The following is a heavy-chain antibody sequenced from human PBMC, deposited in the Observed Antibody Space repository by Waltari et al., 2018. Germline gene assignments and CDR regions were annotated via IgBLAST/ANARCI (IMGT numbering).Heavy chain of an antibody. CDR3: ARAIGFWSGFPNYYYCYYMDV. Sequence: QVQLQQWGAGLLKPSETLSLTCAVYGGSLSGYYWSWIRQPPGKGLEWIGEINHSGSTIYNPSRKSRVTISVDTSKNQFSLKLSAVTAADTAVYYCARAIGFWSGFPNYYYCYYMDVWDKGTTVTVSS. D-gene: IGHD3-3*01. CDR2: INHSGST. CDR1: GGSLSGYY. J-gene: IGHJ6*03. V-gene: IGHV4-34*01.